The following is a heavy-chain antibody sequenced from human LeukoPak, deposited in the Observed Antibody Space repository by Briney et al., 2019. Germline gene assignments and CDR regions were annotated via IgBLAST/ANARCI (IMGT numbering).Heavy chain of an antibody. J-gene: IGHJ4*02. CDR2: INTDGSGT. CDR1: GFTFSNYW. V-gene: IGHV3-74*01. CDR3: AKDLYSNYGPADY. D-gene: IGHD4-11*01. Sequence: GGSLRLSCAASGFTFSNYWMHWVRQVPGKGLVWVSRINTDGSGTSYADSVKGRFTISRDNAKNTLYLQMNSLRAEDTAVYYCAKDLYSNYGPADYWGQGNLVTVSS.